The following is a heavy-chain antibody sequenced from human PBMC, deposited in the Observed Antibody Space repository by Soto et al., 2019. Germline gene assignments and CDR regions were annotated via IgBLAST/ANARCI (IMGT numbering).Heavy chain of an antibody. V-gene: IGHV3-48*02. CDR1: GFSFSMYS. D-gene: IGHD1-26*01. Sequence: EVHLVESGGGVVQPGGSLRLSCAASGFSFSMYSMNWVRQAPGKGLEWVSYISSNSATIYDTDSGRGRFTISRDNAKNSLYLQMNSLRDEDTAVYYCAREYILGTRSFDYWGQGTLVTVSS. CDR2: ISSNSATI. J-gene: IGHJ4*02. CDR3: AREYILGTRSFDY.